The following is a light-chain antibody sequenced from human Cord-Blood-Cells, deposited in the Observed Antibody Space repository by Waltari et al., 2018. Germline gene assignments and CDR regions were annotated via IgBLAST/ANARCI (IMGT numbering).Light chain of an antibody. V-gene: IGKV4-1*01. CDR2: CES. Sequence: DIVMTQSPDSLAVSLGERATIYCKSSPCFLYSSNNKSYLAWYQQKPGHPPKLLIYCESTRESGVPDRFSGSGSGTDFTLTISSLQAEDVAVYYCQQYYSTPPWTFGQGTKVEIK. J-gene: IGKJ1*01. CDR1: PCFLYSSNNKSY. CDR3: QQYYSTPPWT.